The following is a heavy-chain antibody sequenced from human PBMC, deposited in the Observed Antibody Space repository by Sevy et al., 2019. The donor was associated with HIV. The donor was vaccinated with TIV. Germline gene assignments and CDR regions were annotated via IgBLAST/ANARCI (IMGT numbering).Heavy chain of an antibody. D-gene: IGHD3-16*01. CDR2: SYWGGST. CDR3: ARGRITFFDD. V-gene: IGHV4-39*01. Sequence: SETLSLTCIVSGGPISTCTNFWGWIRQPPGKGLEWIGSSYWGGSTYYNPSLKSRVAISVDTSKNQFSLKVNSVSAADTAVYYCARGRITFFDDWGQGALVTVSS. J-gene: IGHJ4*02. CDR1: GGPISTCTNF.